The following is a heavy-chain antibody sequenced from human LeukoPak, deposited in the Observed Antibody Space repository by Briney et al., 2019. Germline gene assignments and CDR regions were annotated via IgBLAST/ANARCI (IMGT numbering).Heavy chain of an antibody. CDR2: ISSSSSYI. CDR1: GFTFSSYG. D-gene: IGHD3-22*01. V-gene: IGHV3-21*01. CDR3: ARDPHTYYYDSSRGFLFDY. J-gene: IGHJ4*02. Sequence: PGGSLRLSCAASGFTFSSYGMSWVRQAPGKGLEWVSTISSSSSYIYYADSVKGRFTISRDNAKNSLYLQMNSLRAEDTAVYYCARDPHTYYYDSSRGFLFDYWGQGTLVTVSS.